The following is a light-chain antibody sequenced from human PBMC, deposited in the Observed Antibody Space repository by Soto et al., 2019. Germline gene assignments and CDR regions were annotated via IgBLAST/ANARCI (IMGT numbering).Light chain of an antibody. J-gene: IGKJ3*01. CDR1: QGIGYY. CDR2: DAS. CDR3: QKLNSAPLP. Sequence: DIQMTQSPSSLSASVGDRVTITCRASQGIGYYLAWYQQKPGEVPKVLIYDASTLQSGVPSRFSGSTSGADFILTISNLQAEDVATYYCQKLNSAPLPCGPGTKVAIK. V-gene: IGKV1-27*01.